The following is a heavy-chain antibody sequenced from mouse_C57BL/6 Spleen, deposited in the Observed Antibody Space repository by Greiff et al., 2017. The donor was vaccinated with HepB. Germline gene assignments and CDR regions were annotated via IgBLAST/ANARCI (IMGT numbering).Heavy chain of an antibody. CDR2: IDPSDSYT. V-gene: IGHV1-69*01. CDR1: GYTFTSYW. CDR3: ASWGGAMDY. D-gene: IGHD4-1*01. Sequence: VQLQQPGAELVMPGASVKLSCKASGYTFTSYWMHWVKQRPGQGLEWIGEIDPSDSYTNYNLKFKGKSTLTVDKSSSTAYMQLSSLTSEDSAVYYCASWGGAMDYWGQGTSVTVSS. J-gene: IGHJ4*01.